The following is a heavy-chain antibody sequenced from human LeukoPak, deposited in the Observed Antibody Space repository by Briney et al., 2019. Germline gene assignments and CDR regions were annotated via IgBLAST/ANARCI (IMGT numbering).Heavy chain of an antibody. J-gene: IGHJ1*01. CDR3: ARAADYGDYFAGFEYFQH. CDR1: GFTVSSNC. Sequence: GGSLRLSCAASGFTVSSNCMSWVRQAPGKGLEWVSVIYSGGSTYYADSVKGRFTISRDNSKNTLYLQMNSLRAEDTAVYYCARAADYGDYFAGFEYFQHWGQGTLVTVSS. V-gene: IGHV3-66*01. CDR2: IYSGGST. D-gene: IGHD4-17*01.